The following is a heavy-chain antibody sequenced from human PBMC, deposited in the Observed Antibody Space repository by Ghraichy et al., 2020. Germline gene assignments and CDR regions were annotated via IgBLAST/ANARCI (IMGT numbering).Heavy chain of an antibody. CDR1: GGSISSSSYF. CDR2: IYYYGNT. V-gene: IGHV4-39*01. CDR3: ARHENIVAVTAARAFDI. J-gene: IGHJ3*02. D-gene: IGHD2-21*02. Sequence: SETLSLTCTVSGGSISSSSYFWGWIRQPPGKGLEWIGSIYYYGNTYYNPSLKSRVTISVDTSKNQFSLKLSSVTAADTAVYYCARHENIVAVTAARAFDIWGQGTMVTVSS.